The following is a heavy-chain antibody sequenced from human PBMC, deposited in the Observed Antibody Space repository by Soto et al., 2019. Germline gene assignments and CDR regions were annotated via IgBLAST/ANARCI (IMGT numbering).Heavy chain of an antibody. D-gene: IGHD2-2*01. J-gene: IGHJ4*02. CDR2: ISGSGGST. CDR1: GFTFSSYA. V-gene: IGHV3-23*01. CDR3: AKSPDIVVVPAVAPFDY. Sequence: GGSLRLSCAASGFTFSSYAMSWVRQAPGKGLEWVSAISGSGGSTYYADSVKGRFTISRDNSKNTLYLQMNSLRAEDTAVYYCAKSPDIVVVPAVAPFDYWGQGTLVTVSS.